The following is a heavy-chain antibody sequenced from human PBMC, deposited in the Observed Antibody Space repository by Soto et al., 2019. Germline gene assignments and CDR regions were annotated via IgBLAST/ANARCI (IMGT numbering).Heavy chain of an antibody. CDR1: GGSISSYY. J-gene: IGHJ5*02. V-gene: IGHV4-4*07. Sequence: PSETLSLTCTVSGGSISSYYWSWIRQPAGKGLEWIGRIYTSGSTNYNPSLKSRVTMSVDTSKNQFSLKLSSVTAADTAVYYCERGPEWGDKGNWFDPWGQGTLVPVYS. CDR2: IYTSGST. D-gene: IGHD3-10*01. CDR3: ERGPEWGDKGNWFDP.